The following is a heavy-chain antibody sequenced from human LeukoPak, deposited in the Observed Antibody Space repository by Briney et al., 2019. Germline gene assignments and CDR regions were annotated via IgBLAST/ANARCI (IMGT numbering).Heavy chain of an antibody. CDR1: GFTFDDYA. V-gene: IGHV3-9*01. D-gene: IGHD6-19*01. Sequence: GGSLRLSCAASGFTFDDYAMHWVRQAPGKGLEWVSGISWNGGNIGYADSVKGRFTISRDNSKNTLYLQMNRLRAEDTAVYYCARGQWLDSLFDDWGQGTLVTVSS. J-gene: IGHJ4*02. CDR3: ARGQWLDSLFDD. CDR2: ISWNGGNI.